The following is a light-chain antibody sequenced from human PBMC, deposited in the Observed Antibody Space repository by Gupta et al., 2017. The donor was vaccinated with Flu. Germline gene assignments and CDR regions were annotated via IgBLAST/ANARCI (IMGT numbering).Light chain of an antibody. Sequence: EILIKQSHATLSLSPGESATLSYRASQSVLTNVAWYHQKPGQATRLLIYDATIRATGVPASFSGSGSGTEFTLTITSLHSDEVAVYYCQQYEDWPSFGQGTRVEI. J-gene: IGKJ1*01. CDR3: QQYEDWPS. CDR2: DAT. V-gene: IGKV3-15*01. CDR1: QSVLTN.